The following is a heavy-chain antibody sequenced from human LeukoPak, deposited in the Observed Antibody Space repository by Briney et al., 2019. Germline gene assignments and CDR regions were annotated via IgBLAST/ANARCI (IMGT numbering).Heavy chain of an antibody. CDR3: ARHQRGYSYGPYFDY. V-gene: IGHV4-59*08. J-gene: IGHJ4*02. CDR1: GYSITSGHY. Sequence: PSETLSLTCTVSGYSITSGHYWSWIRQPPGKGLEWIGYIYYSGSTNYNPSLKSRVTISVDTSKNLFSLKLSSVTAADTAVYYCARHQRGYSYGPYFDYWGQGTLVTVSS. D-gene: IGHD5-18*01. CDR2: IYYSGST.